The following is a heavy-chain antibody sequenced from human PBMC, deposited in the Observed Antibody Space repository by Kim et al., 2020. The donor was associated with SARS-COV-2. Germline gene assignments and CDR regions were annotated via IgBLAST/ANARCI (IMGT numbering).Heavy chain of an antibody. J-gene: IGHJ4*02. V-gene: IGHV3-9*01. Sequence: GGSLRLSCAASGIMFENYAMHWVRQGPGKGLEWVSGINWNSDTIAYADSVKGRFTISRDNTKNSLYLQMSSLRFEDTALYYCVKDGEEGGVGVPFDCWGRGTLVTVSS. CDR1: GIMFENYA. CDR3: VKDGEEGGVGVPFDC. D-gene: IGHD3-16*01. CDR2: INWNSDTI.